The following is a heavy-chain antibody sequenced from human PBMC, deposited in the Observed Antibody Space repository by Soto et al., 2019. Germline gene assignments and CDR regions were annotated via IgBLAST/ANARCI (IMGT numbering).Heavy chain of an antibody. CDR1: GFTFSTYA. D-gene: IGHD3-10*01. CDR3: AKTPRGGASGDWYFDL. J-gene: IGHJ2*01. Sequence: EVQLLESGGGWVQPGGSLRRSCAASGFTFSTYAMTWVRLAPGRGLEWVLGIKSSGSPTDYPESVKGRFTISRDNLMNTLFLDMNGLRAEDTAIYYCAKTPRGGASGDWYFDLWGRGTLVTVSS. CDR2: IKSSGSPT. V-gene: IGHV3-23*05.